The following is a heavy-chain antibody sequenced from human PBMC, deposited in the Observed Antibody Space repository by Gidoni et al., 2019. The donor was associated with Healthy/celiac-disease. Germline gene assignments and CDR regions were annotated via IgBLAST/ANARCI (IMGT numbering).Heavy chain of an antibody. D-gene: IGHD3-16*01. CDR1: RFPFSDYY. Sequence: QVQLLASGVVFVKPVGSLTLSCAASRFPFSDYYMSWIRHPPGKGLAWVSYISSSGSTIYYADSVKGRFTISRDNAKNSLYLKMNSMRAEDTAVYYCARERTMATIMSDWFDPWGQGTLVTVSS. V-gene: IGHV3-11*01. CDR2: ISSSGSTI. J-gene: IGHJ5*02. CDR3: ARERTMATIMSDWFDP.